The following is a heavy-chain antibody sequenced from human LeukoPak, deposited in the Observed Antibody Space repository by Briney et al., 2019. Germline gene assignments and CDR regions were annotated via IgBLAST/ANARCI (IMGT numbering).Heavy chain of an antibody. V-gene: IGHV1-46*01. CDR3: ARGSWSGSGWNYYSDY. CDR2: INPRTGGT. Sequence: ASVKVSCKASGYTFTSYYMHWVRQAPGQGLEWMGIINPRTGGTSYAQNFQGRVTMTTDTSTSTVYMELSSLRSEDTALYYCARGSWSGSGWNYYSDYWGQGTLVTVSS. D-gene: IGHD6-19*01. CDR1: GYTFTSYY. J-gene: IGHJ4*02.